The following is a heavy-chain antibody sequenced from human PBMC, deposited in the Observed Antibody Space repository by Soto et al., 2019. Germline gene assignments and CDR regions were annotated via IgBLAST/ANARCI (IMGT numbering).Heavy chain of an antibody. CDR2: IYPGDSDT. J-gene: IGHJ6*03. D-gene: IGHD4-17*01. Sequence: GESLKISCKGSGYSFTSYWIGWVRQMPGKGLEWMGIIYPGDSDTRYSPSFQGQVTISADKSISTAYLQWSSLKASDTAMYYCARLEWGHGDYGYYYYMDVWGKGTTVTVSS. CDR1: GYSFTSYW. CDR3: ARLEWGHGDYGYYYYMDV. V-gene: IGHV5-51*01.